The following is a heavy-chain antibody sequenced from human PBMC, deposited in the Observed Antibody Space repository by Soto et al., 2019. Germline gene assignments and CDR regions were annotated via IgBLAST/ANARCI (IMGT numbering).Heavy chain of an antibody. Sequence: GGSLRLSCAASGFTFPSHAFSWVRQTPGKGLEWVSAISGDGGSTYYLDSVRGRFTVSRDNSKNTLYLQMDSLRAGDTAIYYCVKEMGGGAGTSPDFDYWGQGTLVTVSS. CDR2: ISGDGGST. V-gene: IGHV3-23*01. CDR3: VKEMGGGAGTSPDFDY. D-gene: IGHD3-10*01. CDR1: GFTFPSHA. J-gene: IGHJ4*02.